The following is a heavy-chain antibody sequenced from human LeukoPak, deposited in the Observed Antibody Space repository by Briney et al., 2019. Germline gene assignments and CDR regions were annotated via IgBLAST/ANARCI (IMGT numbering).Heavy chain of an antibody. Sequence: PGGSLRLSCAASGFTVSSNYMSWVRQAPGKGLGWVSVIYSGGSTYYADSVKGRFTISRDNSKNTLYLQMNSLRAEDTAVYYCARGVGYYDSSGYYERVVVFDPWGQGTLVTVSS. D-gene: IGHD3-22*01. CDR3: ARGVGYYDSSGYYERVVVFDP. CDR2: IYSGGST. V-gene: IGHV3-53*01. CDR1: GFTVSSNY. J-gene: IGHJ5*02.